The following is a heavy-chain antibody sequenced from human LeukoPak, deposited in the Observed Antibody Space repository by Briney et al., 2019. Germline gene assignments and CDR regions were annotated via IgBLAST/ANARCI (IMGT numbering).Heavy chain of an antibody. D-gene: IGHD6-6*01. CDR3: ARHSSSAAAFDI. J-gene: IGHJ3*02. V-gene: IGHV4-4*09. CDR2: IYTSGST. Sequence: PSETLSLTCTVSGGSICSYYWSWIRQPPGKGLEWIGYIYTSGSTNYNPSLKSRVTISVDTSKNQFSLKLSSVTAADTAVYYCARHSSSAAAFDIWGQGTMVTVSS. CDR1: GGSICSYY.